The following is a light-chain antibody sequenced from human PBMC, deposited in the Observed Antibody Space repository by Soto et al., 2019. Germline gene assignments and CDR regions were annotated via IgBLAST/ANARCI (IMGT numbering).Light chain of an antibody. Sequence: DIHMTQSPATLSASVGVRVTITCRASQSISTWLAWYQQKPGKAPKLLIYWASSLESGVPSRFSGSGSGTECTLTISSLQPDDFATYYCQHYTTYSVTFGPGTKVDIK. V-gene: IGKV1-5*03. J-gene: IGKJ3*01. CDR1: QSISTW. CDR3: QHYTTYSVT. CDR2: WAS.